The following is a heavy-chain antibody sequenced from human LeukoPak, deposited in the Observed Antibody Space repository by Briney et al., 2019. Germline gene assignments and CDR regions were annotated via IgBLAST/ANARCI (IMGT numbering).Heavy chain of an antibody. CDR3: ARDLRDDIVVVPAALSPDY. CDR2: INPNSGGT. Sequence: GASVKVSCKASGYTFAGYYMHWVRQAPGQGLEWMGWINPNSGGTNYAQKFQGRVTMTRDTSISTAYMELSRLRSDDTAVYYCARDLRDDIVVVPAALSPDYWGQGTLVTVSS. J-gene: IGHJ4*02. D-gene: IGHD2-2*01. CDR1: GYTFAGYY. V-gene: IGHV1-2*02.